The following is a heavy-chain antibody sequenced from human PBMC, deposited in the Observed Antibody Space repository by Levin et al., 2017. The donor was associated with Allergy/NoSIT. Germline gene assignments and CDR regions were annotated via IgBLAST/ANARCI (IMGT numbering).Heavy chain of an antibody. J-gene: IGHJ4*02. Sequence: GESLKISCAASGFSFSDYAMSWVRQAPGKGLEWVSAISGSGHNTYYTDSVKGRFTISRDNSKNTLYLQVNSLRAEDTALYYCARYAVPGSPFWDYWGQGTLVTVSS. CDR2: ISGSGHNT. CDR3: ARYAVPGSPFWDY. V-gene: IGHV3-23*01. CDR1: GFSFSDYA. D-gene: IGHD6-13*01.